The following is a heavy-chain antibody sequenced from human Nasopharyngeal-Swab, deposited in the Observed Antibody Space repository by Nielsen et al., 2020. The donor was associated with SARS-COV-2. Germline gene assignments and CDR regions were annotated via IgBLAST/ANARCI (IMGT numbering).Heavy chain of an antibody. CDR3: ARVGRRGNWFDP. J-gene: IGHJ5*02. V-gene: IGHV3-11*04. CDR1: GFTFSDYY. D-gene: IGHD3/OR15-3a*01. Sequence: GESLKISCAASGFTFSDYYMSWIRQAPGKGPEWVSYISSSGSTIYYADSVKGRFTISRDNAKNSLYLQMNSLRAEDTAVYYCARVGRRGNWFDPWGQGALVTVSS. CDR2: ISSSGSTI.